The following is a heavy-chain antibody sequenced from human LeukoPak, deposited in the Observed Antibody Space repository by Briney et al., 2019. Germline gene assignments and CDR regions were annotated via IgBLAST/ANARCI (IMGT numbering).Heavy chain of an antibody. Sequence: SETLSLTCTVSGGSISSYYWSWIRQPAGKGLEWIGRIYTSGSTNYNPSLKSRVTISVDKSKNQFSLKLSSVTAADTAVYYCASDLGASAFDIWGQGTMVTVSS. V-gene: IGHV4-4*07. D-gene: IGHD1-26*01. J-gene: IGHJ3*02. CDR2: IYTSGST. CDR1: GGSISSYY. CDR3: ASDLGASAFDI.